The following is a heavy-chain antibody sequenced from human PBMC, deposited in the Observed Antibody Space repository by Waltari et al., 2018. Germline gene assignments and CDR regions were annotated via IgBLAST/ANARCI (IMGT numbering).Heavy chain of an antibody. CDR1: GFMFSDCA. D-gene: IGHD2-21*01. CDR3: AKLGGYSLNGLDV. Sequence: EVQLLDSGGDSVQPGGSLRLSCAASGFMFSDCAMSWVRRAPGKGLEWVSGISGGGISTYYADSVKGRFSVSRDNSNKTLFLEMRSLRAEDTAVYYCAKLGGYSLNGLDVWGQGTTVTVS. J-gene: IGHJ6*02. V-gene: IGHV3-23*01. CDR2: ISGGGIST.